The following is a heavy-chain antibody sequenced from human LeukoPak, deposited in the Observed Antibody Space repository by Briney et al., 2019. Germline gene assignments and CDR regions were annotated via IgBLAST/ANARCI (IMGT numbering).Heavy chain of an antibody. CDR2: ISGSGGST. CDR3: ARALSGSYQLYYYYYYMDV. Sequence: GGSLRLSCAASGFTFSSYAMSWVRQAPGKGLEWVSAISGSGGSTYYADSVKGRFTISRDNSKNTLYLQMNSLRAEDTAVYYCARALSGSYQLYYYYYYMDVWGKGTTVTVSS. V-gene: IGHV3-23*01. D-gene: IGHD2-2*01. CDR1: GFTFSSYA. J-gene: IGHJ6*03.